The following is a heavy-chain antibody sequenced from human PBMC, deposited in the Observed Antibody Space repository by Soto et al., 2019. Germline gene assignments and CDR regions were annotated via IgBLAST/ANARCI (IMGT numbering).Heavy chain of an antibody. CDR2: IYPADSDV. Sequence: PGESLKISCKGFGYSFTSYWIGWVRQMPGRGLEWMGIIYPADSDVRYSPSFQGQVTISADKSISTAYLQWSSLKASDTAMYYCASSMAVAGSGIYFDYWGQGTLVTVPS. V-gene: IGHV5-51*01. CDR1: GYSFTSYW. CDR3: ASSMAVAGSGIYFDY. D-gene: IGHD6-19*01. J-gene: IGHJ4*02.